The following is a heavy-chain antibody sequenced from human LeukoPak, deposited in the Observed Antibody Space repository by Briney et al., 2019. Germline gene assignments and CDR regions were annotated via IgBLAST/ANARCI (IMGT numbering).Heavy chain of an antibody. D-gene: IGHD1-26*01. CDR3: ARGISGSYPHFDY. J-gene: IGHJ4*02. CDR1: GFTFSSYG. V-gene: IGHV3-30*02. Sequence: GGSLRLSCAASGFTFSSYGMHWVRQAPGKGLEWVAFIRYDGSNKYYADSVKGRFTISRDNSKNTLYLQMNSLRAEDTAVYYCARGISGSYPHFDYWGQGTLVTVSS. CDR2: IRYDGSNK.